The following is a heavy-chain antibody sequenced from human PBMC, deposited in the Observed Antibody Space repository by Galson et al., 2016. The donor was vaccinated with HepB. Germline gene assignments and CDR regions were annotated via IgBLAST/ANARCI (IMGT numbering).Heavy chain of an antibody. Sequence: SVKVSCKASGYTFTSYYMHWVRQAPGQGLEWMGIINPSGGSTSYAQKFQGRVTMTRDTSTSTVYMELSSLRSEDTAVYYCARGYCSSTSCYGYYYYYGMDVWGQGTTVTVSS. CDR2: INPSGGST. D-gene: IGHD2-2*01. CDR1: GYTFTSYY. CDR3: ARGYCSSTSCYGYYYYYGMDV. J-gene: IGHJ6*02. V-gene: IGHV1-46*01.